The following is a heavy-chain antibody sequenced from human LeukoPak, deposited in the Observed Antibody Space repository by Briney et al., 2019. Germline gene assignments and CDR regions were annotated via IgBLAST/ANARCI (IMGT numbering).Heavy chain of an antibody. CDR1: GFTFSSYG. J-gene: IGHJ4*02. Sequence: PGGSLRLSCAASGFTFSSYGMHWVRQAPGKGLEWVAFIRYDGSNKFYADSVKGRFTISRDNSKNTLYLQMNSLRTEDTAVYYCARDNGISGVVNGYYLDYWGQGTRVTVSS. CDR2: IRYDGSNK. CDR3: ARDNGISGVVNGYYLDY. V-gene: IGHV3-30*02. D-gene: IGHD3-3*01.